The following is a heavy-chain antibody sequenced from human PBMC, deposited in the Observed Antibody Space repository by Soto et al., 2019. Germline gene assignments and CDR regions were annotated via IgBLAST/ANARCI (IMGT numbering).Heavy chain of an antibody. J-gene: IGHJ4*02. Sequence: SVKVSCKASGYTFTSYGISWVRQAPGQGLEWMGWLSVYNGNTIYAQKLQGRVTMTTDTSTSTAYMELRSLRSDDTAVYYCARDGRSGRYQSHYWGQGTQVTVSS. CDR2: LSVYNGNT. CDR3: ARDGRSGRYQSHY. CDR1: GYTFTSYG. D-gene: IGHD1-26*01. V-gene: IGHV1-18*01.